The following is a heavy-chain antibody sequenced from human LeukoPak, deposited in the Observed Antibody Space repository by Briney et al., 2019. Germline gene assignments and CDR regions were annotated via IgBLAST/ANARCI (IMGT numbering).Heavy chain of an antibody. V-gene: IGHV6-1*01. CDR1: RDIVSSSSAA. J-gene: IGHJ4*02. D-gene: IGHD1-26*01. Sequence: PSQTLSLTCAISRDIVSSSSAAWNWIRQSPSRGLEWLGRTYYRSKWYYDYAVAVKSRIGINPDTSKNQFSLQLSSVTPEDTAVYYCARDPVGGSTIFDYWGQGTLVTVSS. CDR2: TYYRSKWYY. CDR3: ARDPVGGSTIFDY.